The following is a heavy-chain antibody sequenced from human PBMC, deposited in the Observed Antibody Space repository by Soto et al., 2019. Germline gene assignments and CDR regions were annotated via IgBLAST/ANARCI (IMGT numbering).Heavy chain of an antibody. CDR3: ARRCYCSSTSCLNYYYEMDV. CDR2: IYPGDSDT. J-gene: IGHJ6*02. CDR1: GYSFTSYW. D-gene: IGHD2-2*01. Sequence: GESLKIGCQGSGYSFTSYWIGWVRQMPGKGLEWMGIIYPGDSDTRYSPSFQGQVTISADKSISTAYLQWSSLKASDTAMYYCARRCYCSSTSCLNYYYEMDVWGQGTTVTVSS. V-gene: IGHV5-51*01.